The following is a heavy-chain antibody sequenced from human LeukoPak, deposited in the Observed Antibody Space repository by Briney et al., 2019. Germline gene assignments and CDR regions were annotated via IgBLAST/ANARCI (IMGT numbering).Heavy chain of an antibody. Sequence: GGSLRLSYAASGFKFDDYGMSWVRHVPGKGLEWVSGINWNGGSRSYADSVKGRFTISRDNAKNSVYLQMNSLRSEDTAFYHCARDRCSSTSCYNTPNWFDPWGQGTLVTVSS. J-gene: IGHJ5*02. D-gene: IGHD2-2*02. CDR3: ARDRCSSTSCYNTPNWFDP. V-gene: IGHV3-20*01. CDR1: GFKFDDYG. CDR2: INWNGGSR.